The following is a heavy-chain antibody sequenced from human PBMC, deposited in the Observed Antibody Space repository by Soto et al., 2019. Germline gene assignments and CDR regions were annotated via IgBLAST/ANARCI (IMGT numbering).Heavy chain of an antibody. D-gene: IGHD3-9*01. CDR3: ARRYGYYFDY. J-gene: IGHJ4*02. CDR2: IYDGGST. Sequence: SETLSLTCTVSGDSISNVNYCWSWIRQPPDKGLEWIGHIYDGGSTYNNPSLTSRVTISVDTSKNQLSLKLSSVTAADPAVYYCARRYGYYFDYWGQGTLVTVSS. CDR1: GDSISNVNYC. V-gene: IGHV4-30-4*01.